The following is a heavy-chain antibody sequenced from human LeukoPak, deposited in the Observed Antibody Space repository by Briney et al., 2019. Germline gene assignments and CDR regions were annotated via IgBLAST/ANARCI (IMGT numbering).Heavy chain of an antibody. D-gene: IGHD3-10*01. CDR2: IYYSGST. Sequence: SETLSLTCTVSGGSISSYYWSWIRQPPGKGLEWIGYIYYSGSTNYNPSLKSRVTISVDTSKNQFSLKLSSVTAADTAVYYCARGGVLLWFGEYRSWFDPWGQRTLVTVSS. V-gene: IGHV4-59*01. J-gene: IGHJ5*02. CDR3: ARGGVLLWFGEYRSWFDP. CDR1: GGSISSYY.